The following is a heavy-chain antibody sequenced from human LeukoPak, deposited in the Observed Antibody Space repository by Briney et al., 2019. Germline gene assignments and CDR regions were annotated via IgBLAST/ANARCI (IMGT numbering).Heavy chain of an antibody. D-gene: IGHD6-13*01. Sequence: GGSLRLSCAASGFTVSSNCMGWVRQAPGKGLEWVSYISSRSSTIFYIDSVKGRFTISRDNAKNSLYLQMNSLRAEDTAVYYCVRVPDISAAGNWFDPWGQGSLVTVSS. CDR1: GFTVSSNC. V-gene: IGHV3-48*04. CDR3: VRVPDISAAGNWFDP. CDR2: ISSRSSTI. J-gene: IGHJ5*02.